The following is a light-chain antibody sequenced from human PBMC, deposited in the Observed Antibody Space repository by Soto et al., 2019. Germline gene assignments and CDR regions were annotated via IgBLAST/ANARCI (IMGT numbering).Light chain of an antibody. CDR3: PQYGSSPWT. J-gene: IGKJ1*01. V-gene: IGKV3-20*01. Sequence: EIVLTQSPDTLSLSPGERATLSCRASQSVSSSYLAWYQQKPGQAPRLLIYGASSRATGIPDRFSGSGSGTDFTLTISRMEPEDFAVYYCPQYGSSPWTFGQGTKAEIK. CDR1: QSVSSSY. CDR2: GAS.